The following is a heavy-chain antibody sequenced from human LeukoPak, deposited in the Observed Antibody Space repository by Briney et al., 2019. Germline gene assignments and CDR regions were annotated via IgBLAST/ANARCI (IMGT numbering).Heavy chain of an antibody. V-gene: IGHV4-34*01. CDR1: GGSLSGYY. Sequence: SETLSLTCAVYGGSLSGYYWSWIRQPPGKGLEWIGEINHSGSTNYNPSLKSRVTISVDTSKNQFSLKLSSVTAADTAVYYCAREGSNLPDYWGQGTLVTVSS. CDR3: AREGSNLPDY. J-gene: IGHJ4*02. CDR2: INHSGST. D-gene: IGHD4-23*01.